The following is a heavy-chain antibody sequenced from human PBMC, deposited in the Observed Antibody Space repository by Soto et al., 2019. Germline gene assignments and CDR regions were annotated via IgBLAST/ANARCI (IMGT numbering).Heavy chain of an antibody. CDR2: IKSKTDGGTT. V-gene: IGHV3-15*01. Sequence: GGSLRLSCAASGFTFSNAWMSWVRQAPGKGLEWVGRIKSKTDGGTTDYAAPVKGRFTISRDDSKNTLYLQMNSLKTEDTAVYYCTTVPDSSGYRRGNYYYYGMDVWGQGTTVTVS. D-gene: IGHD3-22*01. CDR3: TTVPDSSGYRRGNYYYYGMDV. J-gene: IGHJ6*02. CDR1: GFTFSNAW.